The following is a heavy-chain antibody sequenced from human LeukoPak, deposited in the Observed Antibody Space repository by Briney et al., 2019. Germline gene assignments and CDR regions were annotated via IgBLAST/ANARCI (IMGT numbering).Heavy chain of an antibody. CDR1: GFTFNNYA. D-gene: IGHD3-22*01. J-gene: IGHJ4*02. CDR3: ARLPTFYYDSSGYHYDY. CDR2: TAGSGISK. Sequence: GGSLRLSCVASGFTFNNYAMSWVRQAPGRGLEWASSTAGSGISKDYADSVKGWFTISKDKSKNTLYLQMDNLRAEDTGVYFCARLPTFYYDSSGYHYDYWGQGTLVTVSS. V-gene: IGHV3-23*01.